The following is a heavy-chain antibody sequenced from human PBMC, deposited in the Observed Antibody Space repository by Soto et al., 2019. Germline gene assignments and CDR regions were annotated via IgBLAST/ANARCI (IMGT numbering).Heavy chain of an antibody. V-gene: IGHV3-23*01. Sequence: EAQLLESGGGLVQPGGSLRLSCAASGFTFSSYAMSWVRQAPGKGLEWVSGISATGGSTYYADSVKGRFTISRDNSKNTLYLQMNSLRAEDTAVYYCAKDSRLQGYYYGMDVWGQGTTVTVSS. CDR1: GFTFSSYA. D-gene: IGHD4-4*01. J-gene: IGHJ6*02. CDR3: AKDSRLQGYYYGMDV. CDR2: ISATGGST.